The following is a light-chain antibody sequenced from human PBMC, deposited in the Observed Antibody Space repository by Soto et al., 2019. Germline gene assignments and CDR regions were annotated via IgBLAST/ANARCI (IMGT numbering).Light chain of an antibody. CDR1: ERLSSVY. CDR3: QQRSDSIT. CDR2: GAS. J-gene: IGKJ5*01. V-gene: IGKV3-11*01. Sequence: EIVLTQSPGTLSLSPWEVATVACRAGERLSSVYLAWYQQRPGQPPRLFIYGASNRAPGIPARFRGGGSGTDFTLTISSLEPEDFAVYYCQQRSDSITFGQGTRLEIK.